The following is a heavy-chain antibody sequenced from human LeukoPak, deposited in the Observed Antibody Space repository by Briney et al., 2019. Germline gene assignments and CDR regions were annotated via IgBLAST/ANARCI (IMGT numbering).Heavy chain of an antibody. CDR1: GGSFSGYY. J-gene: IGHJ4*02. CDR3: ARRRTYYYDSSGYYFDY. Sequence: SETLSLTCAVYGGSFSGYYWSWIRQLPGKGLEWIGEINHSGSTNYNPSLKSRVTISVDTSKNQFSLKLSSVTAADTAVYYCARRRTYYYDSSGYYFDYWGQGTLVTVSS. V-gene: IGHV4-34*01. CDR2: INHSGST. D-gene: IGHD3-22*01.